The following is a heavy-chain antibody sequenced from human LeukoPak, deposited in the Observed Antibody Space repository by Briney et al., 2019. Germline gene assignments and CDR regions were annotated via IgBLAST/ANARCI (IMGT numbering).Heavy chain of an antibody. CDR2: IYHSGST. CDR1: GYSISSGYY. Sequence: SETLSLTCAVSGYSISSGYYWGWIRQPPGKGLEWIGSIYHSGSTYYDPSLKSRVTISVDTSKNQFSLKLSSVTAADTAVYYCARQSVVAARPFDYWGQGTLVTVSS. D-gene: IGHD6-6*01. V-gene: IGHV4-38-2*01. CDR3: ARQSVVAARPFDY. J-gene: IGHJ4*02.